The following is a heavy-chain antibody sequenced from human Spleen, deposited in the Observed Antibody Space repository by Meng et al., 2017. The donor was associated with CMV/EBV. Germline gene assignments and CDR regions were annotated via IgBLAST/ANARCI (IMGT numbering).Heavy chain of an antibody. CDR3: AKDILGGAAAGRGFDY. J-gene: IGHJ4*02. D-gene: IGHD6-13*01. CDR2: IRYDGSNK. CDR1: GFTFSNYG. V-gene: IGHV3-30*02. Sequence: GGSLRLSCAASGFTFSNYGMHWVRQAPGKGLEWVAFIRYDGSNKYYADSVKGRFTIPRDISKNTLYLQMNSLRAEDTAIYYCAKDILGGAAAGRGFDYWGQGTLVTVSS.